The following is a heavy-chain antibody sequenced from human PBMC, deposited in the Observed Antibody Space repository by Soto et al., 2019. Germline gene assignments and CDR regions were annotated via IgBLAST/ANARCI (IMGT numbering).Heavy chain of an antibody. J-gene: IGHJ4*02. V-gene: IGHV1-69*01. D-gene: IGHD3-10*01. CDR1: GGPSNNFA. CDR3: AKLQGSGTYYDDDF. CDR2: IIPIFGTA. Sequence: QVQLVQSGTEVKKPGSSVKVSCKASGGPSNNFAISWVRQAPGQGLEWMGGIIPIFGTANYAQKFQGRVTITADQFTRTAYMELRSLRSEDTAIYYCAKLQGSGTYYDDDFWGQGTLVTVSS.